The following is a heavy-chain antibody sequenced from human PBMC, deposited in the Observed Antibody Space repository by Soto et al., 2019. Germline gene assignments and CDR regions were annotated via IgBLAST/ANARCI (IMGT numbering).Heavy chain of an antibody. CDR1: GDPIGSGDFY. V-gene: IGHV4-30-4*01. CDR2: IHHSGTT. Sequence: QVLLQESGPGLVKASQTLSLDCTVSGDPIGSGDFYWPWIRQTPERGLEWIGNIHHSGTTSYNPSLWSRLSISMDTSRHVFSLSLTSVTVADTAVYFCARDLIVFNTTGFLVWGRGILVSV. J-gene: IGHJ4*01. CDR3: ARDLIVFNTTGFLV. D-gene: IGHD1-1*01.